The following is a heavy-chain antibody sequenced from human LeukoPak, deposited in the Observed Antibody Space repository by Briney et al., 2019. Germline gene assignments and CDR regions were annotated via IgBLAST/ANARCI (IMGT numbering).Heavy chain of an antibody. Sequence: GGSLRLSCAASGFTFSKYAMSWVRQAPGKGLDWISYISGTGGTKYHADSVKGRFTISRDNAKNSLYLQMNSLRVEDTAVYYCARWEYCSSTSCAFDYWGQGTLVTVSS. CDR2: ISGTGGTK. V-gene: IGHV3-48*03. D-gene: IGHD2-2*01. CDR1: GFTFSKYA. J-gene: IGHJ4*02. CDR3: ARWEYCSSTSCAFDY.